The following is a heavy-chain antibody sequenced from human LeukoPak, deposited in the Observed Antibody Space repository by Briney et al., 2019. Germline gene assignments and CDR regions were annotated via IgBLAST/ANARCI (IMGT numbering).Heavy chain of an antibody. CDR2: VSAGHHA. D-gene: IGHD5-18*01. CDR1: GFTLGGHD. V-gene: IGHV3-13*01. CDR3: VREARGYHYTYFDY. J-gene: IGHJ4*02. Sequence: GGSLRLSCTASGFTLGGHDMHWVRQTTGDGLQWVAAVSAGHHASYAGSVKGRFTVSREDAKNSLYLQMNSLRAGDTAVYYCVREARGYHYTYFDYWGQGSLVTVSS.